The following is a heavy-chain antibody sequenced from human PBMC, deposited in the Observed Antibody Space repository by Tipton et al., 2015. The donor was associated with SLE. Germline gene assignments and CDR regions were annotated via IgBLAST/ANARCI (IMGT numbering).Heavy chain of an antibody. CDR3: ARDSSGWTGNYMDV. Sequence: SLRLSCAASGFTFSSYAMHWVRQAPGRGLEWVAVISYDGSNKYYADSVKGRLTISRDKSKNTLYLQMNSLRAEDTAVYYCARDSSGWTGNYMDVWGKGTTVTVSS. CDR1: GFTFSSYA. V-gene: IGHV3-30-3*01. J-gene: IGHJ6*03. CDR2: ISYDGSNK. D-gene: IGHD6-19*01.